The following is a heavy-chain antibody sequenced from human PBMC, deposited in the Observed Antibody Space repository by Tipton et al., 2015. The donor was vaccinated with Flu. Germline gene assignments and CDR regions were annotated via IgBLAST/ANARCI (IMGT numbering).Heavy chain of an antibody. D-gene: IGHD3-10*01. CDR2: INHSGST. Sequence: TLSLTCAVYGGPFRGYFWSWIRQPPGKGLEWIGEINHSGSTDYNPSLKSRVTMSVDTSKNQFSLKLSSVTAADTAVYYCARASFYGSGTLHGMDVWGQGTTVTVSS. J-gene: IGHJ6*02. V-gene: IGHV4-34*01. CDR1: GGPFRGYF. CDR3: ARASFYGSGTLHGMDV.